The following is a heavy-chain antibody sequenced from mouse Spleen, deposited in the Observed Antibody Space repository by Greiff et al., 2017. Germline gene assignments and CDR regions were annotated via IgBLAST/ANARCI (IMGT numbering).Heavy chain of an antibody. CDR1: GFTFSDYY. V-gene: IGHV5-16*01. D-gene: IGHD1-1*01. CDR3: ARAASPYYYGSSPEYYAMDY. J-gene: IGHJ4*01. CDR2: INYDGSST. Sequence: EVHLVESEGGLVQPGSSMKLSCTASGFTFSDYYMAWVRQVPEKGLEWVANINYDGSSTYYLDSLKSRFIISRDNAKNILYLQMSSLKSEDTATYYCARAASPYYYGSSPEYYAMDYWGQGTSVTVSS.